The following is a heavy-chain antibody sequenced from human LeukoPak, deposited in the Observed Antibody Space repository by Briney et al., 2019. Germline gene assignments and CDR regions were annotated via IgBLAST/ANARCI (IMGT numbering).Heavy chain of an antibody. Sequence: QAGGSLRLSCAASGVTVSSNYMNWVRQAPGKGLEWVSVIYSGGSTSYADSVKGRFSISRDTSKNTLYLQLSSLRAADTAVYYCARERDAFDIWGQGTLVTVSS. CDR3: ARERDAFDI. CDR2: IYSGGST. V-gene: IGHV3-53*01. J-gene: IGHJ3*02. CDR1: GVTVSSNY.